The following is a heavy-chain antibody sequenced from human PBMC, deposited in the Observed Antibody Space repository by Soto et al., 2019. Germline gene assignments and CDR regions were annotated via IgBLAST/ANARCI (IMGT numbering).Heavy chain of an antibody. J-gene: IGHJ4*02. CDR2: IRSKANSYAT. Sequence: PGGPLRLSCPASVFTFSGSAMHWVRQASGKGLEWVGRIRSKANSYATAYAASVKGRFTISTDDSKNTAYLQMNSLKTEDTAVYYCTESEAGPFDYWGQGTLVTVSS. V-gene: IGHV3-73*01. CDR3: TESEAGPFDY. CDR1: VFTFSGSA.